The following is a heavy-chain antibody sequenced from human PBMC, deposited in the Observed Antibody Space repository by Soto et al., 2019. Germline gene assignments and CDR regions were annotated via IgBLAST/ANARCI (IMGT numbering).Heavy chain of an antibody. Sequence: SETLSLTCSVSGGSIISSSYFWGWIRQPPGKGLEWIGSIYYSGSTYYNPSLKSRVTVSVDTSKNQFSLKLSSVTAADTAVYYCARHPSDFWFDSWGQGTLVTVSS. CDR3: ARHPSDFWFDS. CDR2: IYYSGST. CDR1: GGSIISSSYF. D-gene: IGHD2-21*02. J-gene: IGHJ5*01. V-gene: IGHV4-39*01.